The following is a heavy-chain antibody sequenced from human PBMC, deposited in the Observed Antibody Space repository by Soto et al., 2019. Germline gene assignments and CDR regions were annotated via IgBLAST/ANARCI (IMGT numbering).Heavy chain of an antibody. CDR2: ISVSGGST. J-gene: IGHJ4*02. CDR3: ATSRAAAGTPCDY. V-gene: IGHV3-23*01. Sequence: EVQLLESGGGLVQPGGSLRLSCAASGFTFSSYAMSWVRQAPGKGLEWVSAISVSGGSTYYADSVKGRFTISRDNSKNTLRLQMNSLRAEDTALYFCATSRAAAGTPCDYWGQGTLVTVSS. CDR1: GFTFSSYA. D-gene: IGHD6-13*01.